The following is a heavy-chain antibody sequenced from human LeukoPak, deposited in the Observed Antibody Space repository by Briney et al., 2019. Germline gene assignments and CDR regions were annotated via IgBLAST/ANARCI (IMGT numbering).Heavy chain of an antibody. D-gene: IGHD6-19*01. CDR2: ITNSGNSK. CDR3: ARAVAGLNWFDP. Sequence: GGSLRLSCAASEFTFSSYSMNWVRQAPGKGLEWVSYITNSGNSKSYADSVKGRFTISRDNTKNSLYLQMNGLRAEDTAVYYCARAVAGLNWFDPWGQGTLVTVSS. J-gene: IGHJ5*02. V-gene: IGHV3-48*01. CDR1: EFTFSSYS.